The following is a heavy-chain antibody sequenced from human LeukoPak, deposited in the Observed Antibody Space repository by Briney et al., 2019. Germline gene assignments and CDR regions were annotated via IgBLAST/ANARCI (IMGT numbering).Heavy chain of an antibody. Sequence: SETLSLTCAVYGASFSGYYWTWIRQPPGKGLEWIGEIDHSGSTKYNPSLKGRLTTSLDTSKNQFSLDLTSVTAADTAIYYCATGSQLGSYNWLEPWGQGTLVTVSS. CDR2: IDHSGST. D-gene: IGHD1-1*01. J-gene: IGHJ5*02. V-gene: IGHV4-34*01. CDR1: GASFSGYY. CDR3: ATGSQLGSYNWLEP.